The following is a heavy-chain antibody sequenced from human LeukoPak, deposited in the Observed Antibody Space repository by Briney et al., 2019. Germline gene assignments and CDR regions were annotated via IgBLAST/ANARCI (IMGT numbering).Heavy chain of an antibody. J-gene: IGHJ6*02. D-gene: IGHD1-26*01. CDR2: ISGSGGST. Sequence: GGSLRLSCAASGFTFSSCAMSWVRQAPGKGLEWVSAISGSGGSTYYADSVKGRFTISRDNSKNTLYLQMNSLRAEDTAVYYCAKDAWGPHFYCYGMDVWGQGTTVTVSS. V-gene: IGHV3-23*01. CDR3: AKDAWGPHFYCYGMDV. CDR1: GFTFSSCA.